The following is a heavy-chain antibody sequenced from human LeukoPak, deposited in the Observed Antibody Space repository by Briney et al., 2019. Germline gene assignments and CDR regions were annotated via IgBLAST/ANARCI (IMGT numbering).Heavy chain of an antibody. J-gene: IGHJ6*03. CDR3: ARCDNPYYDILTGSPYYYYMDV. CDR1: GGTFSSYA. CDR2: IIPIFGTA. D-gene: IGHD3-9*01. Sequence: ASVKVSCKASGGTFSSYAISWVRQAPGQGLEWMGGIIPIFGTANYAQKFQGRVTITTDESTSTAYMELSSLRSEDTAVYYCARCDNPYYDILTGSPYYYYMDVRGKGTTVTVSS. V-gene: IGHV1-69*05.